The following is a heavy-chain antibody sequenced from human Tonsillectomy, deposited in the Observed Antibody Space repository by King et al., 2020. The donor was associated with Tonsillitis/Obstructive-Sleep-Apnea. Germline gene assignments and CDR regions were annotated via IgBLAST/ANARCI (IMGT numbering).Heavy chain of an antibody. CDR3: AKEIWGLGRGAFDI. D-gene: IGHD7-27*01. J-gene: IGHJ3*02. Sequence: VQLVESGGGLVQPGRSLRLSCAASGFTFDDYAMHWVRQAPGKGLEWVSGIIWSSGSIGYADSVKGRFTISRDNAKNSLYLQMNSLRAEDTALYYCAKEIWGLGRGAFDIWGQGTMVTVSS. V-gene: IGHV3-9*01. CDR1: GFTFDDYA. CDR2: IIWSSGSI.